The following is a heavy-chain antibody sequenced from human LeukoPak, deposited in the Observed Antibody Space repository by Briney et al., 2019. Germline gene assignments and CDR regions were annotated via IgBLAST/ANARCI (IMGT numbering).Heavy chain of an antibody. CDR2: VSGSGDNT. V-gene: IGHV3-23*01. D-gene: IGHD2/OR15-2a*01. Sequence: PGGSLRLSCAASGFTFSTYAMSWVRQAPGMGPEWVSSVSGSGDNTYYADSVKGRFTISRDNSKNTLYLQMSNLRAEDTAIYSCAGGSICVYWGQGTLVTVSS. J-gene: IGHJ4*02. CDR3: AGGSICVY. CDR1: GFTFSTYA.